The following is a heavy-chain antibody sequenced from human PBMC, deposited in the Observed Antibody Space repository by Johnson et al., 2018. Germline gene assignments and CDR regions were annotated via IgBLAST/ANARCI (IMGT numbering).Heavy chain of an antibody. CDR3: ARDEYGERFYYYYYMDV. V-gene: IGHV3-21*01. Sequence: VQLVESGGGLVKPGGSLRLSCAASGFTFSSYSMNWVRQAPGKGLEWVSSISSSSSYIYYADSVKGRFTISRDNAKNSLYLQMNSLRAEDTVVYYCARDEYGERFYYYYYMDVWGKGTTVTVSS. CDR2: ISSSSSYI. J-gene: IGHJ6*03. CDR1: GFTFSSYS. D-gene: IGHD4-17*01.